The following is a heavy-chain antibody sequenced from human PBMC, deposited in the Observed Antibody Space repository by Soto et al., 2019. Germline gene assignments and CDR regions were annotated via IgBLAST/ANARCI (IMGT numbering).Heavy chain of an antibody. CDR2: IDPSDSYT. CDR1: GYSFTSYW. Sequence: GESLKISCKGSGYSFTSYWISWERQMPGKGLEWMGRIDPSDSYTNYSPSFQGHVTISADKSISTAYLQWSSLKASDTAMYYCRASGSSSTPYYYGMDVWGQGTTVTVSS. CDR3: RASGSSSTPYYYGMDV. D-gene: IGHD6-6*01. J-gene: IGHJ6*02. V-gene: IGHV5-10-1*01.